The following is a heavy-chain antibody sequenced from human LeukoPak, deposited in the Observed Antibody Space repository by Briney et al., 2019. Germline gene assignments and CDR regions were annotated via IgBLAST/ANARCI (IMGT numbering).Heavy chain of an antibody. D-gene: IGHD6-19*01. J-gene: IGHJ6*03. CDR1: GFTFSSYA. CDR2: ISYDGSNK. CDR3: ARGLRLGYYYYMDV. Sequence: GRSLRLSCAASGFTFSSYAMHWVRQAPGKGLEWVAVISYDGSNKYYADSVKGRFTISRDNSKNTLYLQMNSLRAEDTAVYYCARGLRLGYYYYMDVWGKGTTVTISS. V-gene: IGHV3-30*04.